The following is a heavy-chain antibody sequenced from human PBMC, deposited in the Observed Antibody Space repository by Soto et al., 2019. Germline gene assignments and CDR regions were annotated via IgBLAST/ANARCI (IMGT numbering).Heavy chain of an antibody. V-gene: IGHV4-59*08. D-gene: IGHD3-10*01. J-gene: IGHJ5*02. CDR1: GGSISSYY. CDR3: ARQYASGTYLAWFDP. Sequence: SDTLSLTCTVSGGSISSYYWSWILQPPGKELEWIGYIYYSGSTNYNPSLKSRVIISVDTSKNQFSLKLSSVTAADTAMYYCARQYASGTYLAWFDPWGQGTLVTVS. CDR2: IYYSGST.